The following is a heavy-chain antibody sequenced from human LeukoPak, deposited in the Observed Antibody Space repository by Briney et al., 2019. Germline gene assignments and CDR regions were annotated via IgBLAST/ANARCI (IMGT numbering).Heavy chain of an antibody. Sequence: GSLRLSCTASGFTFSNHAMSWVRQAPGKGLEWVSALSGSGGSTYYADSVKGRFTIFRDNSKNTLYLQMDSLRAEDTAKYYCAKVASLCTSTSCVRGGFDYWGQGTLVTVSS. V-gene: IGHV3-23*01. J-gene: IGHJ4*02. D-gene: IGHD2-2*01. CDR2: LSGSGGST. CDR3: AKVASLCTSTSCVRGGFDY. CDR1: GFTFSNHA.